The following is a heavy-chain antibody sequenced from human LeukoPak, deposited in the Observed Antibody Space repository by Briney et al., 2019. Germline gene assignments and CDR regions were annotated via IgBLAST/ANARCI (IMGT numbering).Heavy chain of an antibody. J-gene: IGHJ4*02. V-gene: IGHV1-24*01. Sequence: ASVKVSCKVSGYTLTELSMHWVRQAPGKGLEWMGGFDPEDGETIYAQKFQGRVTMTEDTSTDTAYMELSSLRSEDTAVYYCATGMGPDYYDSSGDGGYWGQGTLATVSS. CDR3: ATGMGPDYYDSSGDGGY. D-gene: IGHD3-22*01. CDR1: GYTLTELS. CDR2: FDPEDGET.